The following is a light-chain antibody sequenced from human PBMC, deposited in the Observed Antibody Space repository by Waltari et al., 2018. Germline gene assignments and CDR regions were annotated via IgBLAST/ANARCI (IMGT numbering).Light chain of an antibody. CDR1: ESITPNF. CDR3: QHYGRSAIT. J-gene: IGKJ5*01. V-gene: IGKV3-20*01. CDR2: GAS. Sequence: EIVLTQSPVTLSLSPGVRATLSCRASESITPNFIAWYQQKPGQAPRLLIHGASIRATGISDFFSGSGSGTDFTLTISRLEPEDFAVYYCQHYGRSAITFGQGTRLDIK.